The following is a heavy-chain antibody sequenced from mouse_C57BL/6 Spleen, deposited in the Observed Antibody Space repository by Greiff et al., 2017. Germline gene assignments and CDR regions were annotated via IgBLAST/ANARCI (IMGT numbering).Heavy chain of an antibody. Sequence: EVQLQESGAELVKPGASVKLSCTASGFNIKDYYMHWVKQRTEQGPEWIGRIDPEDGETKYAPKFQGKATITADPSSTTAYLQLSSLTSEDTAVYYCAGYDGDMDYYAMDYWGQGTSVTVSS. D-gene: IGHD2-12*01. CDR2: IDPEDGET. CDR3: AGYDGDMDYYAMDY. V-gene: IGHV14-2*01. J-gene: IGHJ4*01. CDR1: GFNIKDYY.